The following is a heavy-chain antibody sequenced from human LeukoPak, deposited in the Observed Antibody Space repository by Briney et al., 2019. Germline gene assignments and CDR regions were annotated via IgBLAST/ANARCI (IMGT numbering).Heavy chain of an antibody. Sequence: SETLSLTCAVYGGSFSGYYWSWIRQPPGKGLEWIGEINHSGSTNYNPSLKSRVTISVDTSKNQFSLKLSSVTAADTAVYYCARGKSGYCSGGSCYGNYYYYMDVWGKGTTVTVSS. CDR1: GGSFSGYY. CDR2: INHSGST. J-gene: IGHJ6*03. D-gene: IGHD2-15*01. V-gene: IGHV4-34*01. CDR3: ARGKSGYCSGGSCYGNYYYYMDV.